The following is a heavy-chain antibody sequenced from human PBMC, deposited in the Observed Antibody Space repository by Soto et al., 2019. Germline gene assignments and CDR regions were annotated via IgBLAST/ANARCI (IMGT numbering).Heavy chain of an antibody. D-gene: IGHD6-19*01. V-gene: IGHV1-69*01. J-gene: IGHJ4*02. Sequence: RQAPGQGLEWMGGIIPIFGTANYAQKFQGRVTITADESTSTAYMELSSLRSEDTAVYYCASGRGSGWSFWGQGTLVTVSS. CDR2: IIPIFGTA. CDR3: ASGRGSGWSF.